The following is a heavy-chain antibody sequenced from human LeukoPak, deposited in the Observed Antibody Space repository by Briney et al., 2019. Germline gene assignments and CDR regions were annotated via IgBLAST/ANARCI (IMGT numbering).Heavy chain of an antibody. J-gene: IGHJ4*02. CDR1: SDSISSYY. V-gene: IGHV4-59*01. Sequence: SETLSLTCTVPSDSISSYYWSWIRQPPGKGLEWIGYIYYSGSTNYNPSLKSRVTISVDTSKNQFSLKLSSVTAADTAVYYCARGRGYSYGLDYWGQGTLVTVSS. CDR2: IYYSGST. D-gene: IGHD5-18*01. CDR3: ARGRGYSYGLDY.